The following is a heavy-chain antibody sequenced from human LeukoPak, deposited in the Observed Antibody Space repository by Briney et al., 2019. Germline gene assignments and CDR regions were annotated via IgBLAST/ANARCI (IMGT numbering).Heavy chain of an antibody. CDR3: ARAGAVRGVIIRSLDY. J-gene: IGHJ4*02. CDR1: GFTFSSYA. D-gene: IGHD3-10*01. Sequence: PGGSLRLSCAASGFTFSSYAMHWVRQAPGKGLEWVAVISYDGSNKYYADSVKGRFTISRDNSKNTLYLQMNSLRAEDTAVYYCARAGAVRGVIIRSLDYWGQGTLVTVSS. CDR2: ISYDGSNK. V-gene: IGHV3-30-3*01.